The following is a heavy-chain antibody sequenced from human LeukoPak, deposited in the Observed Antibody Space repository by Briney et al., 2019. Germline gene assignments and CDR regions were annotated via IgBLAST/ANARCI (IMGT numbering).Heavy chain of an antibody. Sequence: ASVKVSCKASGGTFSSYAISWVRQAPGQGLEWMGRTIPILGIANYAQKFQGRVTITADKSTSTAYMELSSLRSEDTAVYYCARAFSGYDLHSFDYWGQGTLVTVSS. D-gene: IGHD5-12*01. CDR3: ARAFSGYDLHSFDY. CDR2: TIPILGIA. V-gene: IGHV1-69*04. CDR1: GGTFSSYA. J-gene: IGHJ4*02.